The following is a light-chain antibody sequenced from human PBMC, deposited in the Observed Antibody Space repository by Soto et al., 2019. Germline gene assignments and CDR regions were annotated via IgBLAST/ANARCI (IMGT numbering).Light chain of an antibody. CDR1: QNINAF. J-gene: IGKJ1*01. CDR2: AAS. CDR3: QQSYSTSWT. Sequence: DIQMTQSPSSLSASLGDRVTITCRASQNINAFLHWYQQKPGQAPKLLIYAASRLQTGVPSRFTGSGSGRDFTLTISSLRPEDSATYFCQQSYSTSWTFGQGTKVEIK. V-gene: IGKV1-39*01.